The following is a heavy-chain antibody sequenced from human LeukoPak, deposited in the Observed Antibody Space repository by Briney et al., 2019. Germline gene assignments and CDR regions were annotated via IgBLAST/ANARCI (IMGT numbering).Heavy chain of an antibody. D-gene: IGHD1-26*01. CDR3: ARESGAFSPFGF. J-gene: IGHJ4*02. Sequence: SGTLSLTCAVSGGSILTTNWWSWVRQTPGKGLEWIGKVHLSGASNYNPSLKSRVSMSIDKSKNQLSLKLTSVTAADTAMYYCARESGAFSPFGFWGQGTLVTVSS. V-gene: IGHV4-4*02. CDR2: VHLSGAS. CDR1: GGSILTTNW.